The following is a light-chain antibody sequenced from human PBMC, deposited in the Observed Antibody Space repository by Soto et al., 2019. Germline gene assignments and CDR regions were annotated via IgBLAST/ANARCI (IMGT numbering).Light chain of an antibody. CDR3: QQYNNWPPIT. V-gene: IGKV3D-15*01. CDR1: ESVSTS. CDR2: GAS. Sequence: EIGMTHSPSTLSVSPGERATLSCGASESVSTSLAWYQQKPGQAPRLLIYGASSRAPGIPDRFSGSGSGTEFTLTISSLQSEDFAVYYCQQYNNWPPITFGQGTRLEI. J-gene: IGKJ5*01.